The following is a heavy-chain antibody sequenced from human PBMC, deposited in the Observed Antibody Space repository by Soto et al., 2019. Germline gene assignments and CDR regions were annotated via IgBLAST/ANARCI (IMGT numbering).Heavy chain of an antibody. CDR2: ISYHGRNK. J-gene: IGHJ4*02. CDR1: GFTFSGYG. D-gene: IGHD3-3*01. V-gene: IGHV3-30*18. CDR3: VKDGSLEVPDAPLEEYYFDH. Sequence: GGSLRLSCAASGFTFSGYGMHWVRQAPGKGLEWVAVISYHGRNKYYVDSVKGRFTISRDDSKNTLYLQMDSVRAEDTAVYYCVKDGSLEVPDAPLEEYYFDHWGQGTLVTVSS.